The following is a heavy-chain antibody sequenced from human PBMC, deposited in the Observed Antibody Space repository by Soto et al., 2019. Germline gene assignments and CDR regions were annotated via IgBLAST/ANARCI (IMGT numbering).Heavy chain of an antibody. CDR1: GYTLTELS. Sequence: SVKVSCKVSGYTLTELSMHWVRQAPGKGLEWMGGFDPEDGETIYAQKFQGRVTMTEDTSTDTAYMELSSLRSEDTAVYYCATAGLDILTGHEIFDYRGQGSLVIVSS. CDR2: FDPEDGET. CDR3: ATAGLDILTGHEIFDY. J-gene: IGHJ4*02. V-gene: IGHV1-24*01. D-gene: IGHD3-9*01.